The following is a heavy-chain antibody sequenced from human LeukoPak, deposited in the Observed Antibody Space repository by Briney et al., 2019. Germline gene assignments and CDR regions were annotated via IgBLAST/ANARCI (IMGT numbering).Heavy chain of an antibody. CDR1: AFTFSSYS. D-gene: IGHD3-22*01. V-gene: IGHV3-21*01. Sequence: GGSLRLSCAASAFTFSSYSMNWVRQAPGKGLEWVSFISTSSSYIHYADSVKGRFTISRDNAKNSLYLQMNSLRAADTAVYYCARTSDTSGRLYWYFDLWGRGTLVTVSS. CDR2: ISTSSSYI. J-gene: IGHJ2*01. CDR3: ARTSDTSGRLYWYFDL.